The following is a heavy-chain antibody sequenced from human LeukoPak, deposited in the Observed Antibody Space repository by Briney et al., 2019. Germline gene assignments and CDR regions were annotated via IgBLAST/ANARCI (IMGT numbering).Heavy chain of an antibody. D-gene: IGHD6-13*01. V-gene: IGHV3-7*01. Sequence: PGGSLRLSCAASGFTFSSYWMSWVRQAPGKGLEWVADIKQDGSEKYYVDSVKGRFTISRDNAKNSLYLQMNSLRAEDTAVYYCARVGSGIAAAGWYEVWYYFDYWGQGTLVTVSS. CDR1: GFTFSSYW. CDR3: ARVGSGIAAAGWYEVWYYFDY. CDR2: IKQDGSEK. J-gene: IGHJ4*02.